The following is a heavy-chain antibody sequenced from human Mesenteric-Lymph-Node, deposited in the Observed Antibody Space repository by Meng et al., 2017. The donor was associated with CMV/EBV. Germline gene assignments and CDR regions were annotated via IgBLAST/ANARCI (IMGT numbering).Heavy chain of an antibody. J-gene: IGHJ4*02. D-gene: IGHD5-12*01. CDR1: GFTFTSYA. CDR2: ITGFGGNA. Sequence: GSLRLSCAASGFTFTSYAMAWVRQAPGKGLEWVSSITGFGGNAYWADSAKGRFTVSRDNSKNTLYLQMNSLRAEDTAVYYCAKEIGIVPTMQFESWGQGTLVTVSS. CDR3: AKEIGIVPTMQFES. V-gene: IGHV3-23*01.